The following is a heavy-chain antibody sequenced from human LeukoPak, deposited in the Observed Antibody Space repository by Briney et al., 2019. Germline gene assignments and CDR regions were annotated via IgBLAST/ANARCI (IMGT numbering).Heavy chain of an antibody. CDR2: IKQDGSEI. CDR1: GFTFSSYW. J-gene: IGHJ6*03. V-gene: IGHV3-7*01. D-gene: IGHD6-13*01. Sequence: GGSLRLSCAASGFTFSSYWMSWVRQAPGKGLEWVANIKQDGSEIYYVDSVKGRFTISRDNAKNSLYLQMNSLRAEDTAVYYCASEKGSSSWYYYYYMDVWGKGTTVTVSS. CDR3: ASEKGSSSWYYYYYMDV.